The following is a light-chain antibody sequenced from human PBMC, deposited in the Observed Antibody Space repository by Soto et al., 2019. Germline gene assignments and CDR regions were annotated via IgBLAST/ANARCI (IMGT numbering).Light chain of an antibody. CDR3: QAWDTNVV. J-gene: IGLJ2*01. Sequence: SYELTQPPSVSVSPGQTASISCSGDKLGDKYVCWYQQKPGQSPVLVMYQDDRRPSGIPERFSGSNSGNTATLTISGSQAVDEAVYYCQAWDTNVVFGGGTQLTVL. V-gene: IGLV3-1*01. CDR1: KLGDKY. CDR2: QDD.